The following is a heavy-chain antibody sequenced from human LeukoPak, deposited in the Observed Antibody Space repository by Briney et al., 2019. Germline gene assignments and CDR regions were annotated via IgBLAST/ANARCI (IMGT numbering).Heavy chain of an antibody. CDR1: GGSISSYY. CDR3: ARDKAALGTLD. CDR2: IYYSGST. J-gene: IGHJ4*02. V-gene: IGHV4-59*01. D-gene: IGHD6-13*01. Sequence: PSETLSLTCTVSGGSISSYYWSWIRQPPGRGLEWIGYIYYSGSTNYNPSLKSRVTISVDTSKNQFSLKLSSVTAADTAVYYCARDKAALGTLDWGQGTLVIVSS.